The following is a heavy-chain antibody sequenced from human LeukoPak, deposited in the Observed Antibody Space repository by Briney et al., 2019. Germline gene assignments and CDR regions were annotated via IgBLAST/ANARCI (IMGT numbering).Heavy chain of an antibody. CDR1: GHTLTELS. CDR3: ATPPVWFGEFRSGNSILGYFQD. D-gene: IGHD3-10*01. J-gene: IGHJ1*01. V-gene: IGHV1-24*01. Sequence: ASVKVSCKISGHTLTELSIHRVRQAPGKGLEWMGGFDTQEGETIFAQNFQGRVTMTDDTSSDTAYMELSSLTSEDTAVYYCATPPVWFGEFRSGNSILGYFQDWGQGTLVTVSS. CDR2: FDTQEGET.